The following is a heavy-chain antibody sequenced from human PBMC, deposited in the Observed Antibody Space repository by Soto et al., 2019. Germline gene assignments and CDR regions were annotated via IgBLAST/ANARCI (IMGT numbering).Heavy chain of an antibody. CDR2: INHSGST. V-gene: IGHV4-34*01. Sequence: QVRLQQWGAGLLKPSETLSLTCAVYGVSFSGYYWSWIRQPPGKGLEWIGEINHSGSTNYNPSLKSRVSISVGTSNNQFSLKLSSVTAADTAVYYCARGRGDGYNQHWYFDLWGRGTLVTVSS. D-gene: IGHD3-10*01. CDR1: GVSFSGYY. J-gene: IGHJ2*01. CDR3: ARGRGDGYNQHWYFDL.